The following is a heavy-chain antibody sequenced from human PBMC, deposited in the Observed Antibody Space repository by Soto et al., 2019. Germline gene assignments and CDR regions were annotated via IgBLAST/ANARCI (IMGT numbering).Heavy chain of an antibody. CDR1: GYTFTSYA. CDR3: AREQQQLQLGCDY. V-gene: IGHV1-3*01. D-gene: IGHD6-13*01. CDR2: INAGNGNT. J-gene: IGHJ4*02. Sequence: ASVKVSCKASGYTFTSYAMHWVRQAPGQRLEWMGWINAGNGNTKYSQKFQGRVTITRDTSASTAHMELSSLRSEDTAVYYCAREQQQLQLGCDYWGQGTLVTVSS.